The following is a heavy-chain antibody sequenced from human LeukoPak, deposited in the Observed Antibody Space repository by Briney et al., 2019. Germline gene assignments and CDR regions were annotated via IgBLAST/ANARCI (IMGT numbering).Heavy chain of an antibody. V-gene: IGHV1-2*02. Sequence: ASVKVSCKASGYTFTGYYMHWVRQAPGQGLEWMGWINPNSGGTNYAQKFQGRVTMTRDTSISTAYMELSRLRPDDTAVYYCARIEGAYYDFWSGYYREGYYFDYWGQGTLVTVSS. CDR1: GYTFTGYY. CDR2: INPNSGGT. D-gene: IGHD3-3*01. CDR3: ARIEGAYYDFWSGYYREGYYFDY. J-gene: IGHJ4*02.